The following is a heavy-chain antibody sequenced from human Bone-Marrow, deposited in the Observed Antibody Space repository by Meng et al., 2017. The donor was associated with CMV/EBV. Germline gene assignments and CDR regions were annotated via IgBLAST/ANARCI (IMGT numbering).Heavy chain of an antibody. V-gene: IGHV3-23*03. Sequence: GESLKISCAASGFTFSSYAMSWVRQAPGKGLECVSVIYSGGSSTYYADSVKGRFTISRDNSKNTLYLQMNSLRAEDTAVYYGAKEAYGGNDFDYWGQGTMVTVSS. J-gene: IGHJ4*02. D-gene: IGHD4-23*01. CDR1: GFTFSSYA. CDR2: IYSGGSST. CDR3: AKEAYGGNDFDY.